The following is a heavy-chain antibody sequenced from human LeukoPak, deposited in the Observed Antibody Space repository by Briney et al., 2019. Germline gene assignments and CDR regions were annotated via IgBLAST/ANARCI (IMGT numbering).Heavy chain of an antibody. CDR1: GGSFSGYY. D-gene: IGHD3-3*01. J-gene: IGHJ5*02. Sequence: SETLSLTCAVYGGSFSGYYWSWIRQPPGKGLEWIGEINHSGSTNYNPSLKSRVTISVDTSKNQFSLKLSSVTAADTAVYYCARQVYDFQGWFDPWGQGTLVTVSS. CDR3: ARQVYDFQGWFDP. CDR2: INHSGST. V-gene: IGHV4-34*01.